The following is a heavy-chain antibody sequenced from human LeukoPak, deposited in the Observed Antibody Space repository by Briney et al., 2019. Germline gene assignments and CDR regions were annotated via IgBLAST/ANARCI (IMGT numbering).Heavy chain of an antibody. CDR1: GFTFSSYS. Sequence: GGSLRLSCAASGFTFSSYSINWVRQAPGKGLEWVSSIDSSSSYIYYADSVKGRFTISRDNAKNSSFLQMNSLRVEDTAVYYCARPGITGTMGYGAFDIWGQGTRVTVSS. J-gene: IGHJ3*02. V-gene: IGHV3-21*01. CDR3: ARPGITGTMGYGAFDI. CDR2: IDSSSSYI. D-gene: IGHD1-7*01.